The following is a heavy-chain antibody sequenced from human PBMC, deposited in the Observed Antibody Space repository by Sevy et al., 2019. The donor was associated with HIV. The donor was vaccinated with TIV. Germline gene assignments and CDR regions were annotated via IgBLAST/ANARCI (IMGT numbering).Heavy chain of an antibody. Sequence: GGSLRLSCAVSGFPVSSSYMNWVRQAPGKGLEWVSVFYTGGKTDYADSVQGRFTMSRDNSKNTLYLQMNGLRAEDTAVYYCARDKNAYYYGLDVWGQGTTVTVSS. J-gene: IGHJ6*02. CDR2: FYTGGKT. CDR1: GFPVSSSY. CDR3: ARDKNAYYYGLDV. V-gene: IGHV3-53*01.